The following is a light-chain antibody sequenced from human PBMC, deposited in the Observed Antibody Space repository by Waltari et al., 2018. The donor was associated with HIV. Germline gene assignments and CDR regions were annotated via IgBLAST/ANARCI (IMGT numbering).Light chain of an antibody. Sequence: DIVLTQSPATLSLSPGERATLSCRASQSVSSYLAWYQQKPGQAPRLRIYDAASRATGIPARFSGSGSGTDFTLTISSLEPEDFAVYYCQQRSNWPWTFGQGTKVEIK. CDR2: DAA. CDR1: QSVSSY. CDR3: QQRSNWPWT. J-gene: IGKJ1*01. V-gene: IGKV3-11*01.